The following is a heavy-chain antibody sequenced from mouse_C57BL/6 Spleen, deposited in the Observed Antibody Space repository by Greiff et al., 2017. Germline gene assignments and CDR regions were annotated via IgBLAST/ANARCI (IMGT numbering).Heavy chain of an antibody. CDR1: GYAFSSYW. CDR3: AREREFITTVVAFDY. V-gene: IGHV1-80*01. CDR2: IYPGDGDT. J-gene: IGHJ2*01. D-gene: IGHD1-1*01. Sequence: QVHVKQSGAELVKPGASVKISCKASGYAFSSYWMNWVKQRPGKGLEWIGQIYPGDGDTNYNGKFKGKATLTADKSSSTAYMQLSSLTSEDSAVYFCAREREFITTVVAFDYWGQGTTLTVSS.